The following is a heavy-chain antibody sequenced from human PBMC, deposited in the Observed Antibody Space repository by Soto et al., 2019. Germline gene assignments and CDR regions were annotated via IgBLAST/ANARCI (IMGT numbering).Heavy chain of an antibody. J-gene: IGHJ3*02. Sequence: QVQLVQSGAEVKKPGASVKVSCKTSGYTFTSYAISWMRQAPGQGLEWMGWISTYNGNTDYAQKFQGRVTMTTDTSTSTAYMELRSLRSDDTAMYYCARDDTSGRYRADAFDIWGQGTMVTVSS. CDR2: ISTYNGNT. V-gene: IGHV1-18*01. D-gene: IGHD6-19*01. CDR3: ARDDTSGRYRADAFDI. CDR1: GYTFTSYA.